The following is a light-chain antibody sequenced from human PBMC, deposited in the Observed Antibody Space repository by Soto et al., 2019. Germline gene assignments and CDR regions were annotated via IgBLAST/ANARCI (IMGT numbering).Light chain of an antibody. CDR2: FAS. CDR1: QTVSNN. Sequence: ERVMTQFPATLSVSPGAKATLSCRASQTVSNNLSWYQQKPCQAPRLLIYFASTRATGVPARFSGSGSGTEFTLTISNLQSEDSAVYYCQHYNEWPLTFGGGTQLE. J-gene: IGKJ4*01. CDR3: QHYNEWPLT. V-gene: IGKV3-15*01.